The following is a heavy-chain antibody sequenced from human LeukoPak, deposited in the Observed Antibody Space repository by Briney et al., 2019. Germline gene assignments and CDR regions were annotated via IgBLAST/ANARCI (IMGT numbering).Heavy chain of an antibody. J-gene: IGHJ4*02. V-gene: IGHV3-23*01. CDR1: GFTFSSYA. CDR2: ISGSGGST. Sequence: WASLRLSCAASGFTFSSYAMSWVGRPPGRGLEWVSAISGSGGSTYYADSVKGRFTISRDNSKNTLYLQMHSLRAEDTAVYYCAKKDGGDRNYYFDYWGQGTLVTVSP. CDR3: AKKDGGDRNYYFDY. D-gene: IGHD1-7*01.